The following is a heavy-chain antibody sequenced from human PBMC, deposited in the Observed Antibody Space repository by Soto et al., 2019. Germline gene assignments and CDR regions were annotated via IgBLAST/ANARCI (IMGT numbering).Heavy chain of an antibody. Sequence: SETLSLTCTVSGGSISSGDYYWSWIRQPPGKGLERIGYIYNSGSTYYNTSLKSRVTISVDTSKNQFSLKLSSVTAADTAVYYYARGQRITIFGVVIDYYGMDVWGQGTTVPSP. CDR3: ARGQRITIFGVVIDYYGMDV. CDR2: IYNSGST. CDR1: GGSISSGDYY. D-gene: IGHD3-3*01. V-gene: IGHV4-30-4*01. J-gene: IGHJ6*02.